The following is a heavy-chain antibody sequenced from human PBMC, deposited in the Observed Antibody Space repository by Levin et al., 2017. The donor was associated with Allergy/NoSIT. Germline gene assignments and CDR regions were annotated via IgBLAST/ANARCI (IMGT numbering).Heavy chain of an antibody. Sequence: GESLKISCAASGFTFSTYGIHWVRQAPGKGLEWVAVLSYDGSNKYYAESVKGRFTISRDNSKNTLYLQMNSLRGEDTAVYYCARADDSSWYRGYYYYYGMDVWGQGTTVTVSS. D-gene: IGHD6-13*01. CDR1: GFTFSTYG. J-gene: IGHJ6*02. CDR2: LSYDGSNK. V-gene: IGHV3-30*03. CDR3: ARADDSSWYRGYYYYYGMDV.